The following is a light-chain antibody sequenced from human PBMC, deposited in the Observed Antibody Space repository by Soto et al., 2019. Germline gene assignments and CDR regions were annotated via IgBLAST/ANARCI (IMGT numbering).Light chain of an antibody. Sequence: EIVMTQSPATLSVSPGERATLSCRASQSVSSNLAWYQQKPGQAPRLLIYGASTRPTGIPAKISGSGSGTEFTLTISSLQPEDSAVYFCQQYNNWPPTFGRGTKVDIK. V-gene: IGKV3-15*01. CDR3: QQYNNWPPT. CDR1: QSVSSN. J-gene: IGKJ1*01. CDR2: GAS.